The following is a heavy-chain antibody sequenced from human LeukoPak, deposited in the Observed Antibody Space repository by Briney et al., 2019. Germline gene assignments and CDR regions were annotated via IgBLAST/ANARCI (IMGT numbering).Heavy chain of an antibody. CDR3: AKARGRYCSGGSCYYYYYYMDV. D-gene: IGHD2-15*01. V-gene: IGHV3-23*01. Sequence: GGSLRLSCAVSGFTFSSYSMSWVRQAPGKGLEWVSAISGSDGSTYYADSVKGRFTISRDNSKNTLYLQMNSLRAEDTAVYYCAKARGRYCSGGSCYYYYYYMDVWGKGTTVTISS. J-gene: IGHJ6*03. CDR2: ISGSDGST. CDR1: GFTFSSYS.